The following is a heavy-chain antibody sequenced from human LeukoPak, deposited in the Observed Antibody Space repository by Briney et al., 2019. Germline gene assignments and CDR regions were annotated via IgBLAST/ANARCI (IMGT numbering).Heavy chain of an antibody. CDR3: ARYIRGFGVVIYYFDY. CDR2: IYYSGST. CDR1: GGSISSGDYY. D-gene: IGHD3-3*01. Sequence: PSQTLSLTCTVSGGSISSGDYYWSWIRQPPGKGLEWIGYIYYSGSTYYNPSLKSRVTISVDTSKNQFSLKLSSVTAADTAVYYCARYIRGFGVVIYYFDYWGQGTLVTVSS. J-gene: IGHJ4*02. V-gene: IGHV4-30-4*08.